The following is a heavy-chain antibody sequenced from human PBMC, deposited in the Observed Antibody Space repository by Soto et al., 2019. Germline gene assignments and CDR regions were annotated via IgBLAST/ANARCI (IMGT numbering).Heavy chain of an antibody. CDR2: ILPFFGTA. D-gene: IGHD1-1*01. CDR3: PRGHAFGGNSDAFEV. V-gene: IGHV1-69*14. Sequence: QVQLVQSGAEVKKPGSSVKVSCKASGGSFRREAINWLRQAPGQGPEWMGNILPFFGTADYAQKFQGRVTVTADIATTTVYMELNSLRVDDTAVYYCPRGHAFGGNSDAFEVWGQGTTVIVSS. J-gene: IGHJ3*01. CDR1: GGSFRREA.